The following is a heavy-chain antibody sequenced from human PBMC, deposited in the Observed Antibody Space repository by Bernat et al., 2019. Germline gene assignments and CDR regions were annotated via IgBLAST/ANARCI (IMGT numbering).Heavy chain of an antibody. Sequence: QVQLVQSGAEVKKPGASVKVSCKASGYTFTGYYMHWVRQAPGQGLEWMGWINPNSGGTNYEQEFQGRVTITRDTSISTAYMELSRLRSDDTAVYYCARDPELRYSIPYYYYYYGMDVWGQGTTVTVSS. CDR2: INPNSGGT. V-gene: IGHV1-2*02. D-gene: IGHD3-9*01. CDR3: ARDPELRYSIPYYYYYYGMDV. J-gene: IGHJ6*02. CDR1: GYTFTGYY.